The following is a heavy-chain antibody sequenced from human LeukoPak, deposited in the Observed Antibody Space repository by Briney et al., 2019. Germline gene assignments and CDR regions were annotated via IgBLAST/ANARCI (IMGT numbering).Heavy chain of an antibody. CDR2: ISGSGGST. D-gene: IGHD2-21*02. V-gene: IGHV3-23*01. J-gene: IGHJ5*02. CDR1: GFTFSSYA. Sequence: GGSLRLSCAASGFTFSSYAMSWVRQAPGKGLEWVSAISGSGGSTYYADPVKGRFTISRDNSKNTLYLQMNSLRAEDTAVYYCAKVSYCGGDCYPAHNWFDPWGQGTLVTVSS. CDR3: AKVSYCGGDCYPAHNWFDP.